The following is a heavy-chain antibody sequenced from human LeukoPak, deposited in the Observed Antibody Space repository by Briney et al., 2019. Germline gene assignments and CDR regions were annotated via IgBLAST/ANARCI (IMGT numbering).Heavy chain of an antibody. J-gene: IGHJ4*02. Sequence: GGSLRLSCVASGFTFSNYNMNWVRQTPGKGLEWVSFISSSRSDIYYADSVKGRSTIPRDNAKNSLYLQMNSLRVEDTAVYYCARAGYWGQGTLVTVSS. V-gene: IGHV3-21*01. CDR2: ISSSRSDI. CDR3: ARAGY. CDR1: GFTFSNYN.